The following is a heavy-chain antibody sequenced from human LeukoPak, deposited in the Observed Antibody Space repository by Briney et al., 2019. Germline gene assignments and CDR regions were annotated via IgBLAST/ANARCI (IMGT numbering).Heavy chain of an antibody. CDR1: GFTFNSYA. CDR2: IGGGGDST. V-gene: IGHV3-23*01. Sequence: GGSLRLSCAASGFTFNSYAMSWVRQAPGKGLEWVSTIGGGGDSTCYADTVKGRFTISRDNSKNTLYLQMNSLRAEDTAIYYCAKSDCSSSSCYTADYWGQGTLVTVSS. D-gene: IGHD2-2*02. J-gene: IGHJ4*02. CDR3: AKSDCSSSSCYTADY.